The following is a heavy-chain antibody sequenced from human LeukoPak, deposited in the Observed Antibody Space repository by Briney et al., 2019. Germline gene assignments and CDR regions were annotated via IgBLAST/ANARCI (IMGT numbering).Heavy chain of an antibody. CDR3: AREEALLDAFDI. J-gene: IGHJ3*02. CDR1: GFTFTNDF. Sequence: GGSLRLSCAASGFTFTNDFMTWVPQAPGKGLEWVANMKVDGTDIHYVESVKGRFTISSDNARNSLYLQMNSLRAEGTAVYYCAREEALLDAFDIWGQGTMVTVSS. CDR2: MKVDGTDI. V-gene: IGHV3-7*01.